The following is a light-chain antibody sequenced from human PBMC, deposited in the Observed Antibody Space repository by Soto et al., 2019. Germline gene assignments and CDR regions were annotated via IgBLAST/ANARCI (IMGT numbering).Light chain of an antibody. Sequence: EFVLTQSPATLSLSPGEGATLSCRASQSVNIYLAWYQQKPGQAPRLLIYDASHRATGIPARFSGSGSGTDFTLTISRLEPEDFAVYYCQQYGSSGTFGQGTKVDIK. V-gene: IGKV3-20*01. CDR1: QSVNIY. CDR3: QQYGSSGT. J-gene: IGKJ1*01. CDR2: DAS.